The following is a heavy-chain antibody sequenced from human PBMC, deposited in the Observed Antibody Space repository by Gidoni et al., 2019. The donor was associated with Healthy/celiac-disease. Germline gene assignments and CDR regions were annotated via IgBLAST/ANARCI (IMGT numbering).Heavy chain of an antibody. CDR2: ISGSGGST. D-gene: IGHD4-17*01. Sequence: EVQLLESGGVLVQPGGSLILSCAASGFPFRRSAVRWVRQAPGKGREWVSDISGSGGSTYDADTVKGRVTITRDNSKNTLYRQMNSLRAEDTAVYYCAKDSTGGVYYYYYMDVWGKGTTVTVSS. J-gene: IGHJ6*03. CDR3: AKDSTGGVYYYYYMDV. V-gene: IGHV3-23*01. CDR1: GFPFRRSA.